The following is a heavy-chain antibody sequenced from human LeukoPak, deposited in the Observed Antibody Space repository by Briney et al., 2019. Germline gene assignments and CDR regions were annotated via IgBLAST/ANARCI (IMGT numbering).Heavy chain of an antibody. CDR3: ARQMNTVTADY. D-gene: IGHD4-17*01. CDR1: GGSISTTSYY. CDR2: IYYTGST. V-gene: IGHV4-39*01. J-gene: IGHJ4*02. Sequence: SETLSLTCTVSGGSISTTSYYWGWIRQPPGKGLEWIGTIYYTGSTYYNPSLNSRVTISIDTSKNQFSLRLSSVTAADTAVYYCARQMNTVTADYWGQGTLVTVSS.